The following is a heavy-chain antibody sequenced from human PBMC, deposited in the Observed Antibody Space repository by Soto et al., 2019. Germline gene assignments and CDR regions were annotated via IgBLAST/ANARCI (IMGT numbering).Heavy chain of an antibody. J-gene: IGHJ5*02. V-gene: IGHV4-38-2*02. CDR2: IYHSGST. D-gene: IGHD3-22*01. CDR1: GDSITEGHY. Sequence: SETLSLTCDVSGDSITEGHYWGWIRQPPGKGLEWIGSIYHSGSTYYNPSLKSRVTISLDTSKNQFSLRLKSVTATDTAVYYCVREVVARTGVGWFDPWGQGTLVTVSS. CDR3: VREVVARTGVGWFDP.